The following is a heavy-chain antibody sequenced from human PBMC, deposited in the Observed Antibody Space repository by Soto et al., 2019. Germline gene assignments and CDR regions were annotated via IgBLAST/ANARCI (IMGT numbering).Heavy chain of an antibody. CDR3: ARDRGLGELLVDY. J-gene: IGHJ4*02. CDR2: IWYDGSNK. V-gene: IGHV3-33*01. CDR1: GFTFSSYG. D-gene: IGHD3-10*01. Sequence: QVQLVESGGGVVQPGRSLRLSCAASGFTFSSYGMHWVRQAPGKGLEWVAVIWYDGSNKYYADSVKGRFTISRDNSKNTLYLQMNSLRAEDTAVYYCARDRGLGELLVDYWGQGTLVTVSS.